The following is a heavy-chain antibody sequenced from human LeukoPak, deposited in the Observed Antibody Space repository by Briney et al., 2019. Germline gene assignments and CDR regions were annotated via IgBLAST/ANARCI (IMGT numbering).Heavy chain of an antibody. CDR1: GDSLSSNNYC. V-gene: IGHV4-39*01. J-gene: IGHJ4*02. CDR2: IFYRGNT. CDR3: ARLMRAPFGVAIGSLDY. D-gene: IGHD3-3*01. Sequence: SGTLSLTCTVSGDSLSSNNYCCGWVRPPPGEGLGWVGNIFYRGNTYYHPSLKSRLTISVDTSKNQFSLRLNSATAADTAVYYCARLMRAPFGVAIGSLDYWGQGTLVTVSS.